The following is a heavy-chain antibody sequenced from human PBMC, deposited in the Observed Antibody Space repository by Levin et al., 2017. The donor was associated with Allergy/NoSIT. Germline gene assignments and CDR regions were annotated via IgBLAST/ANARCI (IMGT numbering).Heavy chain of an antibody. D-gene: IGHD1-14*01. V-gene: IGHV3-7*04. CDR3: SRQRVAASSRRYFDY. CDR1: GFSLRIYW. CDR2: INQDGGET. Sequence: GESLKISCAASGFSLRIYWMSWVRQAPGKGLEWVANINQDGGETYYVDSVKGRFTISRDNAKNSVFLQMNSLRVEDTAIYYCSRQRVAASSRRYFDYWGQGTLVTVSS. J-gene: IGHJ4*02.